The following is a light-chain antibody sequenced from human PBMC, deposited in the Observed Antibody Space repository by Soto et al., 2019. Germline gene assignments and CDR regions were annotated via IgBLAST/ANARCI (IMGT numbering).Light chain of an antibody. CDR2: DAS. Sequence: EIVLTQSPATLSLYPEERATLSCRASQSVINTVAWYQQKPGQAPRLLMYDASVRATGIPGRFSGGGSGTEFTLTISSLRSEDFAVYYCLQYINWPYTFGQGTKLEIK. J-gene: IGKJ2*01. CDR1: QSVINT. V-gene: IGKV3-15*01. CDR3: LQYINWPYT.